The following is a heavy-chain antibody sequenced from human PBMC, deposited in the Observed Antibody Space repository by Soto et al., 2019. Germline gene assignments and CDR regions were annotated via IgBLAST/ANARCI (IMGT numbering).Heavy chain of an antibody. CDR3: AKVRLRGRTYYSSSGMDV. CDR1: GFTFSSYA. J-gene: IGHJ6*04. Sequence: GGSLRLSCAASGFTFSSYAMSWVRQAPGKGLEWVSAISGSGGSTYYADSVKGRFTISRDNSKNTLYLQMNSLRAEDTAVYYSAKVRLRGRTYYSSSGMDVGGKGTRLTVP. D-gene: IGHD3-10*01. V-gene: IGHV3-23*01. CDR2: ISGSGGST.